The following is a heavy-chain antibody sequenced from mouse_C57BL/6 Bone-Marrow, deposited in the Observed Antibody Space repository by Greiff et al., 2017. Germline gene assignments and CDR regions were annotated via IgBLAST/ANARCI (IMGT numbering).Heavy chain of an antibody. D-gene: IGHD2-5*01. CDR2: INPSSGYT. J-gene: IGHJ1*03. Sequence: QVQLKASGAELAKPGASVKLSCKASGYTFTSYWMHWVQQRPGQGLEWICYINPSSGYTKYNQKFKDKATLTADKSSSTAYMQLSSLTYEDSAVYYCARSYYSNYVYWYFDVWGTGTTVTVSA. CDR3: ARSYYSNYVYWYFDV. CDR1: GYTFTSYW. V-gene: IGHV1-7*01.